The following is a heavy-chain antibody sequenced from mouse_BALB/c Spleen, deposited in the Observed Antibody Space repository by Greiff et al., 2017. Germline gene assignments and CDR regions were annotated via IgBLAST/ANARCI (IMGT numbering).Heavy chain of an antibody. D-gene: IGHD2-4*01. J-gene: IGHJ4*01. V-gene: IGHV5-17*02. CDR2: ISSGSSTI. Sequence: EVKLVESGGGLVQPGGSRKLSCAASGFTFSSFGMHWVRQAPEKGLEWVAYISSGSSTIYYADTVKGRFTISRDNPKNTLFLQMTSLRSEDTAMYYCARDMITGYAMDYWGQGTSVTVSS. CDR3: ARDMITGYAMDY. CDR1: GFTFSSFG.